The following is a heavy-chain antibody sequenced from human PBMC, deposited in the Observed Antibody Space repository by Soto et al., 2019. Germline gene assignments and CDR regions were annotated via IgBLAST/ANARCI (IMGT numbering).Heavy chain of an antibody. CDR2: INAGNGNT. D-gene: IGHD1-26*01. V-gene: IGHV1-3*01. Sequence: QVQLVQSGAEVKKPGASVKVSCKASGYTFTSYAMHWVRQAPGQRREWMGWINAGNGNTKYSQKFQGRVTITRDTSASTAYMEMSSMRAADTAVYYCARGEWELLPCFDYWGQGTLVTVSS. CDR3: ARGEWELLPCFDY. J-gene: IGHJ4*02. CDR1: GYTFTSYA.